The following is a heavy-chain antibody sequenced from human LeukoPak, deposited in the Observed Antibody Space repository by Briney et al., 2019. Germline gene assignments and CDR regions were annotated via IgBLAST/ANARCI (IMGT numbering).Heavy chain of an antibody. Sequence: TGGSLRLSCAASGFSFNSYWMSWVRQAPGTGLEWVANIRQDGSERYYADSLKGRFTISRDNSKNTLYLQMNSLRTEDTAVYYCAREPTPGIAPATSPSFYYHHGMDVWGQGTTVTVSS. CDR1: GFSFNSYW. CDR2: IRQDGSER. D-gene: IGHD6-13*01. V-gene: IGHV3-7*01. J-gene: IGHJ6*02. CDR3: AREPTPGIAPATSPSFYYHHGMDV.